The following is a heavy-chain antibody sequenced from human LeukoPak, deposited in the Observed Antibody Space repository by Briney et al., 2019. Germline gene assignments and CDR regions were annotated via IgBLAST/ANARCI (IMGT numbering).Heavy chain of an antibody. CDR2: ISSSGSTI. CDR1: GFTFSDYY. V-gene: IGHV3-11*04. Sequence: GGSLRLSCAASGFTFSDYYMSWIRQAPGKGLEWVSYISSSGSTIYYADSVKGRFTISRDNAKNSLFLQMNSLRAEDTAVYYCARDSAACRGRAFDLWGRGTVVTVSS. CDR3: ARDSAACRGRAFDL. J-gene: IGHJ3*01. D-gene: IGHD3-10*01.